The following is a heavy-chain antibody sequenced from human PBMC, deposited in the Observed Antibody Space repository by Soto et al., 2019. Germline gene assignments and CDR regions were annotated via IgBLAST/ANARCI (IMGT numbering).Heavy chain of an antibody. J-gene: IGHJ4*02. CDR2: ISGSGGST. D-gene: IGHD2-15*01. Sequence: QAGGSLRLSCAASGFTFSSHAMSWVRQAPGKGLEWVSAISGSGGSTYYADSVKGRFTISRDNSKNTLYLQMNSLRAEDAAVYYCAKGGPCSGGSCYSDVLYWGQGTLVTVSS. V-gene: IGHV3-23*01. CDR1: GFTFSSHA. CDR3: AKGGPCSGGSCYSDVLY.